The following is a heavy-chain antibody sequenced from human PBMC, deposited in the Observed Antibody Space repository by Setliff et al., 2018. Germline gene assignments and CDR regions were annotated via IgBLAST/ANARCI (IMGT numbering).Heavy chain of an antibody. Sequence: SETLSLTCTVSGGSISSRNYYWGWIRQPPGKGLEWIGSIYYIGSTYYNPSLKSRITISVDTSKNQFSLKLRSVTEEDTDVYYCARIYDLCSGGSCYSGYSGYYYYMDVWGKGTTVTVSS. CDR1: GGSISSRNYY. J-gene: IGHJ6*03. CDR3: ARIYDLCSGGSCYSGYSGYYYYMDV. CDR2: IYYIGST. D-gene: IGHD2-15*01. V-gene: IGHV4-39*01.